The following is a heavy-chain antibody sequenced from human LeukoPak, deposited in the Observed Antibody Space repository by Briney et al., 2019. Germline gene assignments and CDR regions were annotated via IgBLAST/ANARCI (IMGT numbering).Heavy chain of an antibody. D-gene: IGHD3-16*02. Sequence: GGSLRLTCAASGFTVSSNYMSWVRQAPGKGLEWVSVIYSGGSTYYADSVKGRFTISRDNSKNTLYLQMNSLRAEDTAVYYCARGRRYDYVWGSYRYTFPYYFDYWGQGTLVTVSS. CDR2: IYSGGST. V-gene: IGHV3-66*01. CDR1: GFTVSSNY. CDR3: ARGRRYDYVWGSYRYTFPYYFDY. J-gene: IGHJ4*02.